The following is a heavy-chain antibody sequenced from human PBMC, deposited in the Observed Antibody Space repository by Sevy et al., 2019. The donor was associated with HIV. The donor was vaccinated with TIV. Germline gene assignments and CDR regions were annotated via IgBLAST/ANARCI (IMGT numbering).Heavy chain of an antibody. CDR3: ARQGGSCKSGPCYTFFDF. V-gene: IGHV4-39*01. D-gene: IGHD2-8*02. CDR2: IHSGWNA. Sequence: SETLSLTCTVSGGSINRSSYYWGWIRQPPGKGLEWIASIHSGWNAYYDPSLKSRVTVSVDTSKNQVSLKRTSVTAADTAVYYCARQGGSCKSGPCYTFFDFWGQGTLVTVSS. CDR1: GGSINRSSYY. J-gene: IGHJ4*02.